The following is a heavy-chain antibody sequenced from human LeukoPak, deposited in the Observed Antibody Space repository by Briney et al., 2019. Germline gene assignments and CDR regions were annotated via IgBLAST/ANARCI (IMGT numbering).Heavy chain of an antibody. Sequence: GGSLRLSCAASGLDFSNYVMSWVRQAPEKGLVWVSSISGSGGISYYADSVKGRFTISRDNFKNTLSLQMNSLRAEDTAVYYCAKDPLYSATPIAFDFWGQVTVVTVSS. CDR2: ISGSGGIS. CDR1: GLDFSNYV. CDR3: AKDPLYSATPIAFDF. J-gene: IGHJ3*01. V-gene: IGHV3-23*01. D-gene: IGHD1-26*01.